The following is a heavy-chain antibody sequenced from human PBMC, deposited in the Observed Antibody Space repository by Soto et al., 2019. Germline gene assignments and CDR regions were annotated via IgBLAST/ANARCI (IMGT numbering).Heavy chain of an antibody. Sequence: QAQLVQSGAEVKKPGASVKDSCKASGYTFYSHSISWVRQAPGQGLEWMGRINADYGNTQYAEKFRGRVAMTTDTYTTTVYMELTNLRSDDTAVYYCARCIKGDCYDGMGGCGQGRKVTVSS. V-gene: IGHV1-18*01. CDR3: ARCIKGDCYDGMGG. CDR2: INADYGNT. CDR1: GYTFYSHS. D-gene: IGHD1-26*01. J-gene: IGHJ6*02.